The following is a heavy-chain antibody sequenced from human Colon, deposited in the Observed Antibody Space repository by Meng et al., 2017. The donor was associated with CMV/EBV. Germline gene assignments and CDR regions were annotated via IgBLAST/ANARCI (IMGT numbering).Heavy chain of an antibody. V-gene: IGHV4-4*07. D-gene: IGHD3-10*01. J-gene: IGHJ4*02. CDR2: VYISGNT. CDR1: GASITSYY. Sequence: VRPRESGPGLVKPSETPAVTCTVSGASITSYYWSWIRQPAGKGLEWIGRVYISGNTNYNPSLKSRVTMSIDTSKNQLSLNIRSVTAADTAVYYCARDSNLSGLAYWGQGTLVTVSS. CDR3: ARDSNLSGLAY.